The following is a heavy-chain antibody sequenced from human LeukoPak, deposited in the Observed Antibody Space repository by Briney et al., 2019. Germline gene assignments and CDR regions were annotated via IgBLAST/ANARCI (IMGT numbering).Heavy chain of an antibody. V-gene: IGHV4-59*01. CDR1: GGSISSYY. CDR3: ARRTHYYYYMDV. J-gene: IGHJ6*03. CDR2: IYYSGST. Sequence: PSETLSLTCTVSGGSISSYYWSWLRQPPGKGLEWIGYIYYSGSTNYNPSLKSRVTISVDTSKNQFSLKLSSVTAADTAVYYCARRTHYYYYMDVWGKGTTVTVSS.